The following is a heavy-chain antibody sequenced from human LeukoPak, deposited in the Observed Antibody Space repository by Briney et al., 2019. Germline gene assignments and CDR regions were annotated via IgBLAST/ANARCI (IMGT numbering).Heavy chain of an antibody. D-gene: IGHD5-18*01. CDR1: GFTFSSYC. CDR3: ARDLGSVGYNYGY. J-gene: IGHJ4*02. Sequence: GGSLRLSCAASGFTFSSYCMYWVRQAPGKGLEWVSSISGSSSTIYYADSVKGRFTISRDNAKNSLYLQMNSLRAEDTAVYYCARDLGSVGYNYGYWGQGTLVTVSS. CDR2: ISGSSSTI. V-gene: IGHV3-48*04.